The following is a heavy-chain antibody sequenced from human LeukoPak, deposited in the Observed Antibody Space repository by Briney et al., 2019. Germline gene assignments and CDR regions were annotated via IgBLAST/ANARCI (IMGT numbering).Heavy chain of an antibody. Sequence: ASVKVSCKASGYTFTSYAMHWVRQAPGQRLEWMGWINAGNGNTKYSQEFQGRVTITRDTSASTAYMELSSLRSEDMAVYYCATEGRDGYSFDYWGQGTLVTVSS. CDR3: ATEGRDGYSFDY. CDR1: GYTFTSYA. CDR2: INAGNGNT. J-gene: IGHJ4*02. D-gene: IGHD5-24*01. V-gene: IGHV1-3*03.